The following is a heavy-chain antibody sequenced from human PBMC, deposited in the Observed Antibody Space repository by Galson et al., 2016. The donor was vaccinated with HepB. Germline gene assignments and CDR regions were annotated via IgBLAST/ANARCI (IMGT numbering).Heavy chain of an antibody. CDR3: ATDMSIFGVVITHSGGGLDV. CDR2: ISWNSGTI. Sequence: SLRLSCAASGFTFDDYALHWVRQAPGKGLAWISGISWNSGTIIYADTFKGRFTISRDTAKNSLYLQMNSRRAEDTALYYCATDMSIFGVVITHSGGGLDVWGQGTTVTVSS. V-gene: IGHV3-9*01. D-gene: IGHD3-3*01. CDR1: GFTFDDYA. J-gene: IGHJ6*02.